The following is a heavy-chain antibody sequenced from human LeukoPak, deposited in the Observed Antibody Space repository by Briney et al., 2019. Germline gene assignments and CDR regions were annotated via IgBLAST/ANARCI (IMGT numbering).Heavy chain of an antibody. CDR2: ISGGGDNT. V-gene: IGHV3-23*01. Sequence: PGGSLRLSCAASGFTYDRHAMSRVRQAADKGLEWVSAISGGGDNTYYADSVKGRFIISRDNSKNMLFLQMNSLRAGDSAVYFCAKLRRYNWNYFTRSDYFDSWGQGTLVTVSS. D-gene: IGHD1-1*01. J-gene: IGHJ4*02. CDR3: AKLRRYNWNYFTRSDYFDS. CDR1: GFTYDRHA.